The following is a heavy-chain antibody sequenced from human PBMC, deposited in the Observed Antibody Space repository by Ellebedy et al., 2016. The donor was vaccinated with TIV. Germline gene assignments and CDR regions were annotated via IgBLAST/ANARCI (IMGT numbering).Heavy chain of an antibody. CDR3: SRGWSTPDF. Sequence: PGGSLRLSCVASGFTFSNYNMNWVRQSPGKGLEWVSSIRSTGSDKYYAESVKGRFTISRDNPQDTLFLQMNSLRAEDTAVYFCSRGWSTPDFWGQGTLVAVSS. CDR2: IRSTGSDK. D-gene: IGHD2-15*01. J-gene: IGHJ4*02. V-gene: IGHV3-21*06. CDR1: GFTFSNYN.